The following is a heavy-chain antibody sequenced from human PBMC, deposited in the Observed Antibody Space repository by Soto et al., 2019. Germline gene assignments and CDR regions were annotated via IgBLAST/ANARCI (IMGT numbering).Heavy chain of an antibody. Sequence: EVQLVESGGGLVQPGGSLRLSCAASGFTVSSNYMSWVRQAPGKGLEWVSVIYSGGSTYYADSVKGRFTISRDISKNTLYLQMNSLRAEDTAVYYCAREKVTIFGLGGAFDIWGQGTMVTVSS. CDR3: AREKVTIFGLGGAFDI. CDR2: IYSGGST. V-gene: IGHV3-66*01. CDR1: GFTVSSNY. D-gene: IGHD3-3*01. J-gene: IGHJ3*02.